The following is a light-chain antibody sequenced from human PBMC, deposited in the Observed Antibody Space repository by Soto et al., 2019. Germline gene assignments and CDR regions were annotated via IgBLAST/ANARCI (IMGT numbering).Light chain of an antibody. CDR3: ASYTTSGTPYV. J-gene: IGLJ1*01. CDR1: NSDIGSYKY. V-gene: IGLV2-14*01. Sequence: QSALTQPASVSGSPGQSITISCAGYNSDIGSYKYVSWFQQHPGNAPKLIISEVRDRPSGVSTRFSGSKSGNTASLTISGLQPEDEADYYCASYTTSGTPYVFGTGTKVTVL. CDR2: EVR.